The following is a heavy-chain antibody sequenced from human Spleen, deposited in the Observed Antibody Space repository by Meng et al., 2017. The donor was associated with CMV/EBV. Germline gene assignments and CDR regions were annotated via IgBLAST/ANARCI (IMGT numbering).Heavy chain of an antibody. CDR3: AREERYGGNYYFDY. J-gene: IGHJ4*02. Sequence: SETLSLTCAVSGDSISGSNWWSWVRQPPGKGLEWIGEIYHTGSTHYNPSLQSRVTISVDTSKNQFSLKLSSVTAADTAVYYCAREERYGGNYYFDYWGQGTLVTVSS. V-gene: IGHV4-4*02. CDR1: GDSISGSNW. CDR2: IYHTGST. D-gene: IGHD4-23*01.